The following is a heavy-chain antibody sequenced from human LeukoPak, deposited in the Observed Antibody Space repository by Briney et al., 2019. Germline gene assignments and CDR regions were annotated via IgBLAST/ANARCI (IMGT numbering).Heavy chain of an antibody. CDR3: AKEGLYDYSNYYFDY. D-gene: IGHD4-11*01. J-gene: IGHJ4*02. CDR1: GFTFSSYA. V-gene: IGHV3-23*01. CDR2: ISGSGGST. Sequence: PGGSPRLSCAASGFTFSSYAMSWVRQAPGKGLEWVSAISGSGGSTYYADSVKGRFTISRDNSKNTLYLQMNSLRAEDTAVYYCAKEGLYDYSNYYFDYWGQGTLVTVSS.